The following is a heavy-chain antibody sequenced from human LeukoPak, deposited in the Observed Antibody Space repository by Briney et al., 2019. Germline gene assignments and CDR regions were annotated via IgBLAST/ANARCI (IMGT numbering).Heavy chain of an antibody. J-gene: IGHJ1*01. D-gene: IGHD3-10*01. CDR2: ISAYNGNT. CDR3: ARDTRAPNYHGSGSPEYFQH. Sequence: GASVKVSCKASGYTFTSYGISWVRQAPGQGLEWMGWISAYNGNTNYAQKLQGRVTMTTDTSTSTAYMELRSLRSDDTAVYYCARDTRAPNYHGSGSPEYFQHWGQGTLVTVSS. V-gene: IGHV1-18*01. CDR1: GYTFTSYG.